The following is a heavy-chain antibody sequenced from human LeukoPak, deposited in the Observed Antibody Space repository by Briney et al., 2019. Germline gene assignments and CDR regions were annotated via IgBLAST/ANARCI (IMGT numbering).Heavy chain of an antibody. D-gene: IGHD5-18*01. CDR1: GFTFSSYA. Sequence: GGSLRLSCAASGFTFSSYAMSWVRQAPGNGLEWVSAISGSGGSTYYADSVKGRFTISRDNSKNTLYLQMNSLRAEDTAVYYCAKDTAMVPEYYFDYWGQGTLVTVSS. CDR3: AKDTAMVPEYYFDY. J-gene: IGHJ4*02. CDR2: ISGSGGST. V-gene: IGHV3-23*01.